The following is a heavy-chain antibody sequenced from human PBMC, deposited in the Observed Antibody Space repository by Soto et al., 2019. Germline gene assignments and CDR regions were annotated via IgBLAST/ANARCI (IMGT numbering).Heavy chain of an antibody. CDR1: GFTFNIYS. CDR3: ATDKLGYCSDGRCYRPGYFEN. CDR2: ISGSSSTT. J-gene: IGHJ4*02. D-gene: IGHD2-15*01. V-gene: IGHV3-48*01. Sequence: GGSLRLSCAASGFTFNIYSMNWVRQAPGKGLEWVSYISGSSSTTYYADSLKGHFTITRDNAKNSLYLPMNSLRAEDTAVYYCATDKLGYCSDGRCYRPGYFENWGQGTPVTVSS.